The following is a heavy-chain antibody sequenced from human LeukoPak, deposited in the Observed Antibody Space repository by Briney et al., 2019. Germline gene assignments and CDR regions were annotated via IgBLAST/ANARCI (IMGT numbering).Heavy chain of an antibody. CDR2: IYYSGST. CDR3: ARGRTSIAARPHWYFDL. Sequence: SETLSLTCTVSGGSISSSSYYWGWIRQPPGKGLEWIGSIYYSGSTYYNPSLKSRVTISVDTSKNQFSLKLSSVTAADTAVYYCARGRTSIAARPHWYFDLWGRGTLVTVSS. CDR1: GGSISSSSYY. D-gene: IGHD6-6*01. J-gene: IGHJ2*01. V-gene: IGHV4-39*01.